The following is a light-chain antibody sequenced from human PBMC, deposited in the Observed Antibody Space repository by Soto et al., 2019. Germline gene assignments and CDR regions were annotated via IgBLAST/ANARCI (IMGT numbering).Light chain of an antibody. CDR1: SNDVGGYNH. Sequence: QSVLTQPASVSGSPGQSITISCTGTSNDVGGYNHVSWYQKHPGKAPKVMIYDVRDRPSGVSDRFSGSKSGNTASLTISGLQAEDEADYYCSSYTSSSTSVVFGGGTKVTVL. J-gene: IGLJ2*01. CDR2: DVR. V-gene: IGLV2-14*03. CDR3: SSYTSSSTSVV.